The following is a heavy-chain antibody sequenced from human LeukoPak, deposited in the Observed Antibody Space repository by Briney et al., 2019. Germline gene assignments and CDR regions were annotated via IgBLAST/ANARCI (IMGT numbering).Heavy chain of an antibody. Sequence: PSETLSLTCTVSGGSISSYYWSWIRQPPGKGLEWIGYIYYSGSTYYNPSLKSRVTISVDTSKNQFSLKLSFVTAADTAVYYCARVGIAGFDYWGQGTLVTVSS. CDR3: ARVGIAGFDY. CDR2: IYYSGST. J-gene: IGHJ4*02. CDR1: GGSISSYY. V-gene: IGHV4-59*01.